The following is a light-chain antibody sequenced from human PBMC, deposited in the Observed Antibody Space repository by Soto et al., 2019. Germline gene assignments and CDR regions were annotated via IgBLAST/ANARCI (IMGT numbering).Light chain of an antibody. CDR2: EDN. CDR1: SGSIASNY. Sequence: FMLTQPHSVSESPGKTVTISCTRSSGSIASNYVQWYQQRPGSAPTTVIYEDNQRPSGVPDRFSGSIDSSSNSASLTIYGLKTEDEADYYCQSYDSTNHAVFGGGTQLTVL. J-gene: IGLJ7*01. CDR3: QSYDSTNHAV. V-gene: IGLV6-57*04.